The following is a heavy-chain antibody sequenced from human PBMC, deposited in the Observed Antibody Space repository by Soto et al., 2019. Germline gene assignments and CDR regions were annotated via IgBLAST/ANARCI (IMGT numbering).Heavy chain of an antibody. J-gene: IGHJ6*02. CDR3: ASLVVPAATYYYYYGMDV. CDR2: IIPIFGTA. D-gene: IGHD2-2*01. V-gene: IGHV1-69*13. CDR1: GGTFSIYA. Sequence: SVKVYCKAAGGTFSIYAISWVRQAPGQGLEWMGGIIPIFGTANYAQKFQGRVTITADESTSTAYMELSSLRSEDTAVYYCASLVVPAATYYYYYGMDVWGQGTTVTVSS.